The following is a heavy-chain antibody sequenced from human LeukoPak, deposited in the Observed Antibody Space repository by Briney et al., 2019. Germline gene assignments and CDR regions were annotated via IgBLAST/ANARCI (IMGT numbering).Heavy chain of an antibody. CDR1: GFTLSDYY. CDR2: ISSSGSTI. V-gene: IGHV3-11*01. CDR3: ARGGDFWSGYHDAFAI. J-gene: IGHJ3*02. D-gene: IGHD3-3*01. Sequence: GGSLRLSCAASGFTLSDYYMIWIRQAPGKGLEGVSYISSSGSTIYYADSVKGRFTISRDNAKDSLYLQMNSLRAEDTAVYYCARGGDFWSGYHDAFAIWGQGTMVTVSS.